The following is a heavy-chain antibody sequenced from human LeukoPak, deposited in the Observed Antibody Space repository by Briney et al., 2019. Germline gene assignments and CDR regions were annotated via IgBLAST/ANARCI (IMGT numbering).Heavy chain of an antibody. CDR1: GFTFSSYA. D-gene: IGHD6-13*01. CDR3: AKDPGGPWHVKGIADS. V-gene: IGHV3-23*01. CDR2: ISGSGGST. Sequence: GGSLRLSCAASGFTFSSYAMSWVRQAPGKGLEWVSAISGSGGSTYYADSVKGRFTISRDNSKNMLYLEINSLRVEDSAIYYCAKDPGGPWHVKGIADSWGQGTLVTVSS. J-gene: IGHJ4*02.